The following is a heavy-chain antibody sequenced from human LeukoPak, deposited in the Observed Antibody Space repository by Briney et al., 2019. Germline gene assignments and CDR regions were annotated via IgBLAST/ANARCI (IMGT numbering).Heavy chain of an antibody. D-gene: IGHD3-10*01. CDR2: IRQDGSEK. CDR3: ARGRRGLYFDY. CDR1: GFTFSSYW. J-gene: IGHJ4*02. V-gene: IGHV3-7*01. Sequence: PGGSLRLFCAASGFTFSSYWMSWVRQAPGKGLEGVANIRQDGSEKYYVDSVKGRFTISRDNAKNSLYLQMNSLRAEDTAVHYCARGRRGLYFDYWGQGTLVTVSS.